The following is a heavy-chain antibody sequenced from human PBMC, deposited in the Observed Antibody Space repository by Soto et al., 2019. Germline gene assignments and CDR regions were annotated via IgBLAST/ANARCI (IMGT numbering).Heavy chain of an antibody. CDR1: GYSFTSYW. D-gene: IGHD5-18*01. CDR3: ARAHVDTNYYYYGMDV. V-gene: IGHV5-10-1*01. J-gene: IGHJ6*02. CDR2: IDPSDSYT. Sequence: LGESLKISCKGSGYSFTSYWISWVRQMPGKGLEWMGRIDPSDSYTNYSPSFQGHVTISADKSISTAYLQWSSLKASDTSMYYCARAHVDTNYYYYGMDVWGQGTTVTVSS.